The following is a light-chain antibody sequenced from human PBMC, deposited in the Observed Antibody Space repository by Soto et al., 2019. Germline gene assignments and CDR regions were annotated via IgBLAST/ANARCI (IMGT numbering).Light chain of an antibody. V-gene: IGKV1-33*01. CDR3: QHYDHLPPLS. CDR1: QDIRNY. CDR2: DAS. J-gene: IGKJ4*01. Sequence: DIQMTQSPSSLSASVGDRVTITCQASQDIRNYLNWYQQKPGKAPNLLIYDASNLRAGVPSRFSGSGSGTEFTFTIGGLQPEDIATYYCQHYDHLPPLSFGGGTKVEIK.